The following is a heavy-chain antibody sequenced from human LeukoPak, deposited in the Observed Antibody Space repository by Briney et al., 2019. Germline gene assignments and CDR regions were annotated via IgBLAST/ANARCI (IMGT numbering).Heavy chain of an antibody. V-gene: IGHV1-69*05. CDR3: AGGIAVADYYYYYMDV. J-gene: IGHJ6*03. D-gene: IGHD6-19*01. Sequence: SSVKVSCKASGGTFSSYAISWVRQAPGQGLEWMGRIIPIFGTANYAQKFQGRVTITTDKSTSTAYMELSSLRSEDTAVYYCAGGIAVADYYYYYMDVWGKGTTVTVSS. CDR1: GGTFSSYA. CDR2: IIPIFGTA.